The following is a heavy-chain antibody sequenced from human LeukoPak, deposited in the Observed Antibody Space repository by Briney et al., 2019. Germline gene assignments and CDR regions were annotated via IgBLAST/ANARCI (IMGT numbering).Heavy chain of an antibody. D-gene: IGHD3-10*01. Sequence: SETLSLTCAVYGGSFSGYYWSWIRQHPGKGLEWIGYIYYSGSTYYNPSLKSRVTISVDTSKNQFSLKLSSVTAADTAVYYCASTYGSGTRVDYWGQGTLVTVSS. CDR2: IYYSGST. CDR3: ASTYGSGTRVDY. V-gene: IGHV4-31*11. J-gene: IGHJ4*02. CDR1: GGSFSGYY.